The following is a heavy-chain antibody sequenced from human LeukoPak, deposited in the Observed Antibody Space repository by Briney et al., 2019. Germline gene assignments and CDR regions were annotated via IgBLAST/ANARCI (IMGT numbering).Heavy chain of an antibody. V-gene: IGHV1-46*01. J-gene: IGHJ3*02. CDR3: ARGAMIVVEDFDI. CDR1: GYTFTSYY. CDR2: INPSGGST. D-gene: IGHD3-22*01. Sequence: ASVKVSCKASGYTFTSYYMHWVRQAPGQGLEWMGIINPSGGSTSYAQKFQGRVTMTKDMSTSTVYMELSSLRSEDTAVYYCARGAMIVVEDFDIWGQGTMVTVSS.